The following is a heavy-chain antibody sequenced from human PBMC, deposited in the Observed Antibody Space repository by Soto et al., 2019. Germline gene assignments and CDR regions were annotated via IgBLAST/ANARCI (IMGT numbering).Heavy chain of an antibody. CDR2: IIPIFGTA. V-gene: IGHV1-69*12. CDR1: GGTFSSYA. D-gene: IGHD2-21*02. J-gene: IGHJ4*02. CDR3: ASEVHTYCGGDCYQGY. Sequence: QVQLVQSGAEVKKPGSSVKVSCKASGGTFSSYAISWVRQAPGQGLEWMGGIIPIFGTANYAQKFQGRVTIAADESASTAYMELSSLRSEDTAVYYCASEVHTYCGGDCYQGYWGQGTLVTVSS.